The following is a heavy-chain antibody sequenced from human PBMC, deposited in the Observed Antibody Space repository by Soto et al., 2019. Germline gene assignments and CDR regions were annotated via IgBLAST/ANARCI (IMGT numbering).Heavy chain of an antibody. CDR3: ASTRGYDYGDYYFDY. CDR2: MNPNSGNT. Sequence: QVQLVQSGAEVKKPGASVKVSCKASGYTFTSYDINWVRQATGQGLEWMGWMNPNSGNTGYAQKFQGRVTMTRNTSISTAYMELSSLRSEYTAVYYWASTRGYDYGDYYFDYWCQGTLVTVSS. V-gene: IGHV1-8*01. CDR1: GYTFTSYD. D-gene: IGHD4-17*01. J-gene: IGHJ4*02.